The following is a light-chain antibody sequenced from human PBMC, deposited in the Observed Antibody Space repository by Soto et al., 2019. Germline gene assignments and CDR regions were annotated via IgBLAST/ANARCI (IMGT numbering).Light chain of an antibody. CDR1: SSDVGGSNY. J-gene: IGLJ3*02. CDR2: EVS. Sequence: QSALTQPPSASGSPGQSVTISCSGTSSDVGGSNYVSWYQQHPGKAPKLMIYEVSKRPSGVPDRFSGSKSGNTASLTVSGLQAEDEADYYCTSYAGGNNLVFGGGTQLTVL. V-gene: IGLV2-8*01. CDR3: TSYAGGNNLV.